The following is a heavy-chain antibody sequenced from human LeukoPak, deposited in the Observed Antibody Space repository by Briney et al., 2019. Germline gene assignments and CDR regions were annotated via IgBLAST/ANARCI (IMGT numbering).Heavy chain of an antibody. J-gene: IGHJ5*02. CDR3: ARSGYPVPAAMWSWFDP. V-gene: IGHV3-23*01. CDR1: GFTFSSFA. Sequence: PGGSLRLSCAASGFTFSSFAMNWVRQAPGQGLEWVSIISGSGDTTHYTDSVKGRFTVSRDNAKNSLYLQMNSLRAEDTALYHCARSGYPVPAAMWSWFDPWGQGTLVTVSS. CDR2: ISGSGDTT. D-gene: IGHD2-2*01.